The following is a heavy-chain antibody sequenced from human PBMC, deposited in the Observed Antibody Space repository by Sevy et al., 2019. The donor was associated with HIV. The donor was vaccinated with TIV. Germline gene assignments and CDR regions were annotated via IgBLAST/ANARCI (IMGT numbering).Heavy chain of an antibody. CDR1: GFTFSSYW. V-gene: IGHV3-74*01. CDR3: ASAPYYYDSSGYLFDY. CDR2: FNSDGSST. Sequence: GGSLRLSCAASGFTFSSYWMHWVRQAPGKGLVWVSRFNSDGSSTRYADSVKGRFTISRDNAKNTLYLQMNSLRAEDTAVYYCASAPYYYDSSGYLFDYWGQGTLVTVSS. J-gene: IGHJ4*02. D-gene: IGHD3-22*01.